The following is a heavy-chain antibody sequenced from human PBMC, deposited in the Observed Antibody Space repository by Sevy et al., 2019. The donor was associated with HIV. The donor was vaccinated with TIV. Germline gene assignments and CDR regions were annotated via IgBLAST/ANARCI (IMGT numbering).Heavy chain of an antibody. CDR3: ARGSSSSPYYYYYMDV. CDR1: GFSFSDYY. CDR2: ISSSGSTI. D-gene: IGHD6-6*01. V-gene: IGHV3-11*01. Sequence: GGSLRLSCAASGFSFSDYYMSWISQAPGKGLESVSYISSSGSTIYYADSVKGRFTISRDNAKNSLYLQMNSLRAEDTAVYYCARGSSSSPYYYYYMDVWGKGTTVTVSS. J-gene: IGHJ6*03.